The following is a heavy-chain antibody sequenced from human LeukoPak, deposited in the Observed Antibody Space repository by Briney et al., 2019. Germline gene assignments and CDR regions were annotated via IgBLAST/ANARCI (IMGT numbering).Heavy chain of an antibody. CDR2: IKEDGSDK. J-gene: IGHJ4*02. V-gene: IGHV3-7*01. D-gene: IGHD6-19*01. CDR1: GFIFSSYW. CDR3: ARAAGGSGWQKFDY. Sequence: PGGSLRLSCAASGFIFSSYWMAWVRQAPGKGLEWVANIKEDGSDKNYVDSVKGRFTISRDNAKNSLYLQMNSLRVEDTAVYYCARAAGGSGWQKFDYWGQGTLVTVSS.